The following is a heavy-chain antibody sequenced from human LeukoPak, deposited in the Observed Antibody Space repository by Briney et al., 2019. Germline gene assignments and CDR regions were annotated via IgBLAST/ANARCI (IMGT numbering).Heavy chain of an antibody. J-gene: IGHJ4*02. CDR3: VRQRGSGTYSFDY. CDR2: IYYSGST. Sequence: SETLSLTCTVSGGSISSYYWSWIRQPPGKGLEWIGYIYYSGSTNYNPSLKSRVTISVDTSKNQFSLKLSSVTAADTAVYYCVRQRGSGTYSFDYWGQGTLVTVSS. V-gene: IGHV4-59*01. D-gene: IGHD3-10*01. CDR1: GGSISSYY.